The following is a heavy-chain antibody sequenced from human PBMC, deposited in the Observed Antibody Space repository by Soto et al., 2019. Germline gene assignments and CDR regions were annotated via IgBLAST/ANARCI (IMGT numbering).Heavy chain of an antibody. D-gene: IGHD2-8*02. CDR1: GDTFSSYA. CDR2: IIPFFAAP. V-gene: IGHV1-69*12. Sequence: QVQLVQSGAEVKKPGSSVKVSCKASGDTFSSYAIRWVRQAPGEGLEWMGVIIPFFAAPNYAQKFQGRVTITVDDAASTADIELSSLSSEDTAVDYCARDRVLRGNSYYYGMDVWGQGTTVTVSS. CDR3: ARDRVLRGNSYYYGMDV. J-gene: IGHJ6*02.